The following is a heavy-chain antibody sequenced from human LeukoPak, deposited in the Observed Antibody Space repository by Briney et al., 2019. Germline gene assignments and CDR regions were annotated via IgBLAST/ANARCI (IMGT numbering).Heavy chain of an antibody. CDR2: INPKNGDT. CDR3: ARLSVL. J-gene: IGHJ4*02. V-gene: IGHV1-2*02. CDR1: GYPFSDYY. Sequence: ASVKVSRKTSGYPFSDYYIHWIRQASGQGLESMGWINPKNGDTKYAQRSQGRLTISMDTSIGTVYMELSSLRYDDTAVYYCARLSVLWGQGTLVTVSS. D-gene: IGHD3-16*02.